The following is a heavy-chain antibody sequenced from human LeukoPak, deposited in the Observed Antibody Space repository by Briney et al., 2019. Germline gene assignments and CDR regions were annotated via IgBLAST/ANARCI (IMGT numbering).Heavy chain of an antibody. V-gene: IGHV4-34*01. CDR1: GVSFSAYY. D-gene: IGHD4-23*01. J-gene: IGHJ3*02. CDR2: INHRGST. CDR3: ARGKDYGGARRAFHI. Sequence: PSETLSLTCAVYGVSFSAYYWSWIRQPPGKGLEWIGEINHRGSTNYNPSLKSRVTISVDTSKTQFSLKLSSVTAADTAVYYCARGKDYGGARRAFHIWGQGTMVTVSS.